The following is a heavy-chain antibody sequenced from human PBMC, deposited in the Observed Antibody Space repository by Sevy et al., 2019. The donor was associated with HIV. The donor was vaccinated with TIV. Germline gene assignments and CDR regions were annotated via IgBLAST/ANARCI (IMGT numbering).Heavy chain of an antibody. D-gene: IGHD2-15*01. J-gene: IGHJ4*02. CDR3: TRDLYGSGWFYFDY. Sequence: GESLKISCTASGFTFGDYAMSWFRQDPGKGLEWVGFIKTKTGSGTTEYAASVKGNFIISRDDSKNIAYLQMNILKTEDTAVYYCTRDLYGSGWFYFDYWGQGTLVTVSS. CDR2: IKTKTGSGTT. V-gene: IGHV3-49*03. CDR1: GFTFGDYA.